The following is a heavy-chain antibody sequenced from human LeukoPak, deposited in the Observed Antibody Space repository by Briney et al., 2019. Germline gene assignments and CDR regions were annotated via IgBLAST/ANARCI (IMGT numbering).Heavy chain of an antibody. CDR3: DYSGGPIAADLYY. V-gene: IGHV3-30-3*01. Sequence: GGSLRLSCAASGFALTDYSMHWVRQAPGKGLEWVGVISSDGSNQFYASSVKGRFTISRDISKNTLYLQINGLRPDDTALYARDYSGGPIAADLYYWGQGTLITVSS. J-gene: IGHJ4*02. D-gene: IGHD6-13*01. CDR1: GFALTDYS. CDR2: ISSDGSNQ.